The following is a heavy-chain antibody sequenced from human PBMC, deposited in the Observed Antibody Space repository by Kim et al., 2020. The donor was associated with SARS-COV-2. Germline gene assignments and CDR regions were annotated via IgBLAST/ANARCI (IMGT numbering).Heavy chain of an antibody. CDR3: ASDYCSSTSCDPGGYYYYGMDV. Sequence: ASVKVSCKSSGYTFTTYGISWVRQAPGQGPEWMGWINGKNGNTKSAQKFQGRVTMTTDTSTSAAYMELWSLTSDDTAVYYCASDYCSSTSCDPGGYYYYGMDVWGQGTTVTVS. D-gene: IGHD2-2*01. CDR1: GYTFTTYG. V-gene: IGHV1-18*01. J-gene: IGHJ6*02. CDR2: INGKNGNT.